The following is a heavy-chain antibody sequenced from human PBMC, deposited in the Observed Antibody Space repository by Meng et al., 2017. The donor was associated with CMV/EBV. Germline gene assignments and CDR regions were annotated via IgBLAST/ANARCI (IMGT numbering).Heavy chain of an antibody. D-gene: IGHD6-13*01. Sequence: QVQLQESGPGLVKPSETLSLTCTVSGGSISSSSYYWGWIRQPPGKGLEWIGSIYYSGSTYYNPSLKSRVTISVDTSKNQFSLKLSSVTAADTAVYYCARERGYSSPRFDYWGQGTLVTVSS. J-gene: IGHJ4*02. CDR3: ARERGYSSPRFDY. CDR2: IYYSGST. V-gene: IGHV4-39*07. CDR1: GGSISSSSYY.